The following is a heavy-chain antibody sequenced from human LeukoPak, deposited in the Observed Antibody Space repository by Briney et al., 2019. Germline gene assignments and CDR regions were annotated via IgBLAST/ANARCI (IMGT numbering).Heavy chain of an antibody. CDR3: ARGLTIFGVVNAFDI. J-gene: IGHJ3*02. Sequence: ASVKVSCKASGGTFSSHAISWVRQAPGQGLEWMGRIIPILGIANYAQKFQGRVTITADKSTSTAYMELSSLRSEDTAVYYCARGLTIFGVVNAFDIWGQGTMVTVSS. D-gene: IGHD3-3*01. CDR2: IIPILGIA. V-gene: IGHV1-69*04. CDR1: GGTFSSHA.